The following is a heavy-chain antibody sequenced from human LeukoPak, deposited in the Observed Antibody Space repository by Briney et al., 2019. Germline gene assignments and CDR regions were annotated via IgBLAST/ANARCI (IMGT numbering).Heavy chain of an antibody. CDR3: ARVEGSGWYDY. J-gene: IGHJ4*02. CDR2: IIPIFGTA. CDR1: GYTFTSYA. Sequence: SVKVSCKASGYTFTSYAMNWVRQAPGQGLEWMGGIIPIFGTANYAQKFQGRVTITADESTSTAYMELSSLRSEDTAVYYCARVEGSGWYDYWGQGTLVTVSS. D-gene: IGHD6-19*01. V-gene: IGHV1-69*13.